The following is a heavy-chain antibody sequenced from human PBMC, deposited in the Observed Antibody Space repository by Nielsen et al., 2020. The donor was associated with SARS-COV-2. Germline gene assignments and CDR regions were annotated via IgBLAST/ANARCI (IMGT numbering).Heavy chain of an antibody. CDR1: GYTFTRYY. Sequence: ASVKVSCKASGYTFTRYYMHWVRQAPGQGLEWMGIINPSGGSTSYAQKFQGRVIMTRDASISTVYMELTSDDTAVYYCARARATIFGLVMSYGMDVWGQGTTVAVSS. D-gene: IGHD3/OR15-3a*01. J-gene: IGHJ6*02. CDR3: ARARATIFGLVMSYGMDV. V-gene: IGHV1-46*01. CDR2: INPSGGST.